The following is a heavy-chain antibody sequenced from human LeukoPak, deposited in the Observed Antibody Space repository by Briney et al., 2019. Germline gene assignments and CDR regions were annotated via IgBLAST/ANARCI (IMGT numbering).Heavy chain of an antibody. D-gene: IGHD3-10*01. CDR2: IYTSGST. J-gene: IGHJ6*03. CDR1: GGSISSGSYY. Sequence: SETLSPTCTVSGGSISSGSYYWSWIRQPAGKGLEWIGRIYTSGSTNYNPSLKSRVTISVDTSKNQFSLKLSSVTAADTAVYYCARIPLRITMVRGAEYYYYMDVWGKGTTVTVSS. V-gene: IGHV4-61*02. CDR3: ARIPLRITMVRGAEYYYYMDV.